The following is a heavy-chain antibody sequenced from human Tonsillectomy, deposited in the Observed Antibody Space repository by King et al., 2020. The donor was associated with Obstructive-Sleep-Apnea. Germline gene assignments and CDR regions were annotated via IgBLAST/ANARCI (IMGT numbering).Heavy chain of an antibody. Sequence: VQLVESGGGLVKPGGSLRLSCAASGFTFSDYYMSWIRQAPGKGLEWVSYIIGYVSTLYYADSVKGRFTISSDNAKNSLCLQMNSPRAVDTAVYYCSTRIPAALLYWGQGTLVTVSS. CDR3: STRIPAALLY. CDR1: GFTFSDYY. J-gene: IGHJ4*02. D-gene: IGHD6-13*01. CDR2: IIGYVSTL. V-gene: IGHV3-11*01.